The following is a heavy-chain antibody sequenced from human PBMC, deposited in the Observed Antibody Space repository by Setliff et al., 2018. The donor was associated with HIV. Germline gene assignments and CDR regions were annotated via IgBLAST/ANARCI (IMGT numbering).Heavy chain of an antibody. V-gene: IGHV4-31*03. D-gene: IGHD6-13*01. J-gene: IGHJ5*02. CDR1: GASISSGGYY. CDR2: IYYSGST. Sequence: ASETLSLTCNVSGASISSGGYYWTWSRQHPGRGLEWIGYIYYSGSTYYNPSLKSRLTISVDTSKNQFSLKLSSVTAADTAVYYCARQHGSSWRFDPWGQGTLVTVSS. CDR3: ARQHGSSWRFDP.